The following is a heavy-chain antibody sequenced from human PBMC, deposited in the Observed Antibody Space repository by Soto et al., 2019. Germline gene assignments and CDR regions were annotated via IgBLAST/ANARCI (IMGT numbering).Heavy chain of an antibody. J-gene: IGHJ4*02. CDR1: GYIFTSYG. Sequence: GASVKVSCKASGYIFTSYGINWVRQAPGQGLEWMGWISVYNGHKKYAHKFQDRVTMSTDTSASTAYMEVRSLRSDDTAVYYCARDQGTYGTSSHYWGQGTLVTVSS. V-gene: IGHV1-18*01. D-gene: IGHD3-16*01. CDR2: ISVYNGHK. CDR3: ARDQGTYGTSSHY.